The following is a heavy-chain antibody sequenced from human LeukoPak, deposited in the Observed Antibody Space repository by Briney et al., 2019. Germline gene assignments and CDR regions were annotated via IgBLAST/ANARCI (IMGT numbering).Heavy chain of an antibody. J-gene: IGHJ3*02. CDR3: ARGYNWRHGGAFDI. V-gene: IGHV3-48*03. D-gene: IGHD1-20*01. CDR1: GFTLSSYE. CDR2: ISRTGNSI. Sequence: GGSLRLSCAASGFTLSSYEMNWVRLAPGKGLEWISYISRTGNSIYYADSVKGRFTISRDSAKNSLYLQMNSLRAEDTAIYYCARGYNWRHGGAFDIWGQGTMVTVSS.